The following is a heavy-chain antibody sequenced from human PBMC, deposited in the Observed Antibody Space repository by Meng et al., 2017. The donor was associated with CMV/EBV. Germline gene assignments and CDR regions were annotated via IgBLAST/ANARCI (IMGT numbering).Heavy chain of an antibody. CDR1: GYTFTSYD. D-gene: IGHD2-2*02. CDR3: ARDCSSTSCYRKWYYGMDV. CDR2: ISAYNGNT. V-gene: IGHV1-18*01. Sequence: ASVKVSCKASGYTFTSYDINWVRQAPGQGLEWMGWISAYNGNTNYAQKLQGRVTMTTDTSTSTAYMELRSLRSDDTAVYYCARDCSSTSCYRKWYYGMDVWGQGTTVTVSS. J-gene: IGHJ6*02.